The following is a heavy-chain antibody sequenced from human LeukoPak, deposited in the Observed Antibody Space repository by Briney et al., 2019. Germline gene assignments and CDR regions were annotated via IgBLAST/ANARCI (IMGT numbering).Heavy chain of an antibody. J-gene: IGHJ4*02. D-gene: IGHD1-26*01. CDR2: ISYDGSNK. CDR1: GFTFSSYA. Sequence: PGRSLRLSCAASGFTFSSYAMHWVRQAPGKGLEWVAVISYDGSNKYYADSVKGRFTISRDNSKNTLYLQMNSLRAEDTAVYYCARGGYHASFDYWGQETLVTVSS. V-gene: IGHV3-30*01. CDR3: ARGGYHASFDY.